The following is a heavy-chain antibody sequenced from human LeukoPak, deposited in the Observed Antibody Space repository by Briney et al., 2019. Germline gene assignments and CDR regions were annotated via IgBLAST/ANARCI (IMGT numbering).Heavy chain of an antibody. J-gene: IGHJ4*02. D-gene: IGHD6-19*01. Sequence: PGGSLRLSCAASGFTSSTYWMHWVRQDPGKGLVWVSRINPDGTTTSHADSVKGRFTISRDNAKDTVYLQMNSLRAEDTAVYYCARVSIGWYSFDYWGQGTLVTFSS. CDR2: INPDGTTT. CDR3: ARVSIGWYSFDY. V-gene: IGHV3-74*01. CDR1: GFTSSTYW.